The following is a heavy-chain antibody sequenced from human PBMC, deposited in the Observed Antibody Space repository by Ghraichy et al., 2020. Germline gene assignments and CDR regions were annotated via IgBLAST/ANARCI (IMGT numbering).Heavy chain of an antibody. D-gene: IGHD3-10*01. V-gene: IGHV3-13*01. CDR3: ARGSGSYYRTSGMDV. J-gene: IGHJ6*02. CDR2: IGTAGDT. CDR1: GFTFSSYD. Sequence: LSLTCAASGFTFSSYDMHWVRQATGKGLEWVSAIGTAGDTYYPGSVKGRFTISRENAKNSLYLQMNSLRAGDTAVYYCARGSGSYYRTSGMDVWGQGTTVTVSS.